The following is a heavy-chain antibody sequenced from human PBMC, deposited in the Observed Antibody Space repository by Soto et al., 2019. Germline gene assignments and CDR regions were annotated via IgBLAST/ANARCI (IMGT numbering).Heavy chain of an antibody. CDR2: ISSDGNNK. V-gene: IGHV3-30*03. CDR1: GFTFNAYG. CDR3: AGGWFFFDY. Sequence: VGSLRLSCAASGFTFNAYGMHWARQAPGKGLEWVAGISSDGNNKYYADSVKGRFTISRDNSKNTLYLQMNSLRTEDTAVYYCAGGWFFFDYCGQGTLVTVSS. J-gene: IGHJ4*02. D-gene: IGHD6-19*01.